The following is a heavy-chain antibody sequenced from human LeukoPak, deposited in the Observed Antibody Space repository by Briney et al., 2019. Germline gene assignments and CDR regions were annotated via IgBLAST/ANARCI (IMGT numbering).Heavy chain of an antibody. CDR3: AKAPVTTCSGAYCYPFDY. D-gene: IGHD2-15*01. J-gene: IGHJ4*02. CDR1: GFTLSGHS. V-gene: IGHV3-23*01. CDR2: ISVSGNT. Sequence: GSLRLSCVVSGFTLSGHSINWVRQGPGKGLEWVSAISVSGNTYHADSVKGRFAISRDSSKNTLYLQMNSLRAGDAAVYYCAKAPVTTCSGAYCYPFDYWSQGTLVTVSS.